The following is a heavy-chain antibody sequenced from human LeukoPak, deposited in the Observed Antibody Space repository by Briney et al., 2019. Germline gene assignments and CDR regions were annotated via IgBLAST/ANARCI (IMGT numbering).Heavy chain of an antibody. CDR2: IIPIFGTA. V-gene: IGHV1-69*13. Sequence: ASVKVSCKASGGTFSSYAISWVRQAPGQGLEWMGGIIPIFGTANYAQKFQGRVTITADESTSTAYMELSSLRSEDTAVYYCASNTPPRGYYGSGSYSYYYYYYMDVWGKRTTVTISS. J-gene: IGHJ6*03. CDR1: GGTFSSYA. CDR3: ASNTPPRGYYGSGSYSYYYYYYMDV. D-gene: IGHD3-10*01.